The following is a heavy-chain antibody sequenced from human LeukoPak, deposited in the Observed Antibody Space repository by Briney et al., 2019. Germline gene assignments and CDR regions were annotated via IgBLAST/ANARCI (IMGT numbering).Heavy chain of an antibody. CDR1: GFTFSNYA. D-gene: IGHD2-2*01. J-gene: IGHJ4*02. V-gene: IGHV3-23*01. CDR2: LSGSGGST. Sequence: GGSLRLSCAASGFTFSNYAMNWVRQAPGKGLEWVSGLSGSGGSTYYADSVKGRFTISRDNSKNTLYLQMNSLRAEDTAVYYCARKYCSSTSCLFDYWGQGTLVTVSS. CDR3: ARKYCSSTSCLFDY.